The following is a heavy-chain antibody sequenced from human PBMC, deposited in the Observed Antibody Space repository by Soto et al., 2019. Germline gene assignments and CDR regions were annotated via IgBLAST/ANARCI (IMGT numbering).Heavy chain of an antibody. J-gene: IGHJ3*02. CDR3: ARGRFGSSGYYYGGSRDAFDI. CDR2: MNPNSGNT. D-gene: IGHD3-22*01. V-gene: IGHV1-8*01. CDR1: GYTFTSYD. Sequence: ASVKVSCKASGYTFTSYDINWLRQATGQGLEWMGWMNPNSGNTGYAQKFQGRVTMTRNTSISTAYMELSSLRSEDTAVYYCARGRFGSSGYYYGGSRDAFDIWGQGTMVTVSS.